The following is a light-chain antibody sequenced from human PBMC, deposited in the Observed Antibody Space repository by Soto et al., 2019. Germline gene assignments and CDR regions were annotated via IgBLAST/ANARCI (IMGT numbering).Light chain of an antibody. J-gene: IGLJ1*01. Sequence: QSVLTQPASVSGSPGEAISISCTGSSSDVGGYNYVSWYQQHPGKAPKLMIYDVSNRPSGVSNRFSGSKSGNTASLTISGLQVEDEADYYCSSYTRSSTHVSGPGTKVILL. CDR3: SSYTRSSTHV. CDR2: DVS. V-gene: IGLV2-14*01. CDR1: SSDVGGYNY.